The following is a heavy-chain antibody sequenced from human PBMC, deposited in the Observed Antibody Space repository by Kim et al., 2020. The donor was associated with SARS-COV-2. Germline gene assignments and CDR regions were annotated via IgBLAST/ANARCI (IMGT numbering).Heavy chain of an antibody. CDR3: ARDETYYYDSSGYIRDI. Sequence: GGSLRLSCAASGFTFSSYSMNWVRQAPGKGLEWVSSISSSSSYIYYADSVKGRFTISRDNAKNSLYLQMNSLRAEDTAVYYCARDETYYYDSSGYIRDIWGQGTMVTVSS. D-gene: IGHD3-22*01. CDR2: ISSSSSYI. J-gene: IGHJ3*02. V-gene: IGHV3-21*01. CDR1: GFTFSSYS.